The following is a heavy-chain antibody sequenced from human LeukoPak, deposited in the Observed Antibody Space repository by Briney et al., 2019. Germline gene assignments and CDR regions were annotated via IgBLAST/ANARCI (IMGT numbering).Heavy chain of an antibody. CDR3: ARESGSVTSEVDFDY. Sequence: SETLSLTCAVYGGSFSGYYWSWIRQPPGKGLEWIGEINHSGSTNYNPSLKSRVTISVDTSKNQFSLKLSSVTAADTAVYYCARESGSVTSEVDFDYWGQGTLVTVSS. CDR1: GGSFSGYY. CDR2: INHSGST. V-gene: IGHV4-34*01. J-gene: IGHJ4*02. D-gene: IGHD4-17*01.